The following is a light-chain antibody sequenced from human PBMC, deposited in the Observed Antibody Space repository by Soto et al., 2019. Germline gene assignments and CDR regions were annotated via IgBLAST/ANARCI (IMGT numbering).Light chain of an antibody. J-gene: IGKJ1*01. CDR1: QSISSH. Sequence: IQMTQSPSSLSASVGDRVTITCRASQSISSHLNWYQQKPGKAPKLLIHAASNLQSGVPSRFSGSGSGTDFTLTISSLQPEDFATYYCQQSYSTPKTFGQGTKVDIK. CDR3: QQSYSTPKT. CDR2: AAS. V-gene: IGKV1-39*01.